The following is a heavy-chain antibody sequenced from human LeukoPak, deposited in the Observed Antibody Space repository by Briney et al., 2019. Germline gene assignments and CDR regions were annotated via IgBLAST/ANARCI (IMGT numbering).Heavy chain of an antibody. CDR3: ARDRAEGMTWVEFDP. CDR1: GFIVNSYA. CDR2: IYSDGVT. V-gene: IGHV3-66*02. Sequence: GGSLRLSCAASGFIVNSYAMSWVRQAPGKGLAWVSLIYSDGVTQYADSVKGRFTISRDNSKNTLYLQMNSLRDEVTAVYFCARDRAEGMTWVEFDPWGQGTLVTVSS. J-gene: IGHJ5*02.